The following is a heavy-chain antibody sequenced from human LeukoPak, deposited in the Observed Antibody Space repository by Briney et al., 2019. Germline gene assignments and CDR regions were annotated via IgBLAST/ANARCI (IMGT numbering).Heavy chain of an antibody. J-gene: IGHJ6*04. CDR2: ISYNGGST. CDR1: GFTFSNYA. CDR3: ARRFAAQLAFVDV. V-gene: IGHV3-64*01. Sequence: GGSLRLSCAASGFTFSNYAMHWVRQAPGKGLEYVSAISYNGGSTYYANSVKGRFTISRDNSKNTLYLQMGSLIAEDMAVYYCARRFAAQLAFVDVWGKGTTVTISS. D-gene: IGHD3-3*02.